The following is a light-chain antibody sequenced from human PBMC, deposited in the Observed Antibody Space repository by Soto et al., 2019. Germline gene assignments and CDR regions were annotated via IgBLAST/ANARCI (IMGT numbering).Light chain of an antibody. CDR1: QSGLYSSNNKNY. CDR3: QQYYSTTPT. Sequence: DIVMTQSPDSLAVSLGERSTINCKSSQSGLYSSNNKNYLAWYQQKPGQPPKMVIYWASTRESGVPDRFSGSGSGTDFTLTISSLQAEDVAVYYCQQYYSTTPTFGQGTKLEIK. J-gene: IGKJ2*01. CDR2: WAS. V-gene: IGKV4-1*01.